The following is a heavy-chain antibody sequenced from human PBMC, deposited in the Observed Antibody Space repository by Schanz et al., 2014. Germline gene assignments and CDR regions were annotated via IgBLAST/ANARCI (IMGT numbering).Heavy chain of an antibody. J-gene: IGHJ6*02. Sequence: QVQLVQSGGEVKTPGASVKVSCKASGYTLTNFDINWVRQAPGQGLEWMGWMNPNSGTTGYAQMFQGRVTMTTDTSISTAYMELSRLTSDDTAVFFCARENTAVAGMPRVMDVWGQGTTVTVTS. V-gene: IGHV1-8*01. CDR3: ARENTAVAGMPRVMDV. CDR1: GYTLTNFD. CDR2: MNPNSGTT. D-gene: IGHD6-19*01.